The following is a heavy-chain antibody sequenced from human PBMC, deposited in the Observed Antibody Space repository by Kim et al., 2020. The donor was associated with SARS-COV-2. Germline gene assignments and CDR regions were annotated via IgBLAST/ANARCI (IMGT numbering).Heavy chain of an antibody. Sequence: QKFQSRVTMTRNTSISTAYMELSSLRSEDTAVYYCARCHCDYYYYGMDVWGQGTTVTVSS. D-gene: IGHD2-21*01. J-gene: IGHJ6*02. CDR3: ARCHCDYYYYGMDV. V-gene: IGHV1-8*01.